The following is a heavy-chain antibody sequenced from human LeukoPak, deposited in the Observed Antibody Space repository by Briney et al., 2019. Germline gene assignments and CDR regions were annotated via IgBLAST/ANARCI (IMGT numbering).Heavy chain of an antibody. V-gene: IGHV3-11*01. CDR3: AREVVVLPDYYCYGLDV. Sequence: PGGSLRLSCAASGFTFSDYYTTWIRQAPGKGLEWISFISSSGDSLYYADSVEGRFTISRDNAKDSVYLQMTSLRAEDTAVYYCAREVVVLPDYYCYGLDVWGQGTTVTVSS. J-gene: IGHJ6*02. D-gene: IGHD2-15*01. CDR2: ISSSGDSL. CDR1: GFTFSDYY.